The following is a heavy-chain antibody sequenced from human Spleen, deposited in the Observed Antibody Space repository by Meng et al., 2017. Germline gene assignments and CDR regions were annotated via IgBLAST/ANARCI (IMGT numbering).Heavy chain of an antibody. D-gene: IGHD2-21*02. J-gene: IGHJ6*02. CDR1: SGSFSGYY. V-gene: IGHV4-34*01. CDR3: AGGAVVTLIFYHAMDV. Sequence: SQTLSLTCAVYSGSFSGYYWSWIRQPPGEGLEWIGEISHTGSTNYNPSLKSRVTISVDTSKNQFSLKLTSVTAADTAVYYCAGGAVVTLIFYHAMDVWGQGTTVTVSS. CDR2: ISHTGST.